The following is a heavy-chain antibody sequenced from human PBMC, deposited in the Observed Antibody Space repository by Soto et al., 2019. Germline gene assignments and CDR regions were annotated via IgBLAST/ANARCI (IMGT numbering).Heavy chain of an antibody. CDR1: GASISGFY. Sequence: SETLSLTCTVSGASISGFYWSWIRKSAGKGLEWIGRIYATGTTNYNPSLKSRVMMSVDTSKKQFSLKLRSVTAADTAVYYCVRDGTKTLRDWFDPWGPGISVTSPQ. CDR2: IYATGTT. J-gene: IGHJ5*02. V-gene: IGHV4-4*07. D-gene: IGHD1-1*01. CDR3: VRDGTKTLRDWFDP.